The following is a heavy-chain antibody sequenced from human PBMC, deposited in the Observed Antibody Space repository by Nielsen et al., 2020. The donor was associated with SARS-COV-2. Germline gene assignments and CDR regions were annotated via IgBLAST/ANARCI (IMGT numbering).Heavy chain of an antibody. CDR2: FDPEDGET. D-gene: IGHD3-10*01. V-gene: IGHV1-24*01. J-gene: IGHJ5*02. CDR3: ARGDAEVLLWFGELGRWFDP. Sequence: ASVKVSCKVSGYTLTELSMHWVRQAPGKGLEWMGGFDPEDGETIYAQKFQGRVTMTRNTSISTAYMELSSLRSEDTAVYYCARGDAEVLLWFGELGRWFDPWGQGTLVTVSS. CDR1: GYTLTELS.